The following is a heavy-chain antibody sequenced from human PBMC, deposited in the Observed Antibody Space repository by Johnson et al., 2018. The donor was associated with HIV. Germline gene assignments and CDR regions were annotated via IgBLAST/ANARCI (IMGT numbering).Heavy chain of an antibody. CDR1: GFTFSSYW. D-gene: IGHD3-22*01. CDR2: LKQDGPEK. V-gene: IGHV3-7*01. CDR3: ARDALSSMIILVPLFDI. J-gene: IGHJ3*02. Sequence: VQLVESGGGVVQPGRSLRLSCAISGFTFSSYWMTWVRQAPGKGLEWVADLKQDGPEKYYVDSVKGRFHIPRDNAKHSLHRQMNGLCAEDTAVYYCARDALSSMIILVPLFDIWGQGTMVTVSS.